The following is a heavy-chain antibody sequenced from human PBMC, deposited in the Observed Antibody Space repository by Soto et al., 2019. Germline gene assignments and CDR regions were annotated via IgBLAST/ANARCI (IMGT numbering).Heavy chain of an antibody. CDR3: ARCRGEGYSSSWYCAFDI. J-gene: IGHJ3*02. CDR1: GGSFSGYY. Sequence: SETLSLTCAVYGGSFSGYYWSWIRQPPGKGLEWIGEINHSGSTNYNPSLKSRVTISVDTSKNQFSLKLSSVTAADTAVYYCARCRGEGYSSSWYCAFDIWGQGTMVTVSS. V-gene: IGHV4-34*01. CDR2: INHSGST. D-gene: IGHD6-13*01.